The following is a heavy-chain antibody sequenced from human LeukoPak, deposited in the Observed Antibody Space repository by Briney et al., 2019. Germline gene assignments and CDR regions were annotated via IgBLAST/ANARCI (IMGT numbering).Heavy chain of an antibody. V-gene: IGHV4-59*01. CDR3: ARAYGSGPYYYYMDV. CDR2: FYYSGST. CDR1: GGSFSGYY. J-gene: IGHJ6*03. Sequence: SETLSLTCAVYGGSFSGYYWSWIRQPPGKGLEWIGYFYYSGSTNFNPPLKSRVTISVDTSTNQFSLKLSSVTAADTAVYYCARAYGSGPYYYYMDVWGKGTTVTVSS. D-gene: IGHD3-10*01.